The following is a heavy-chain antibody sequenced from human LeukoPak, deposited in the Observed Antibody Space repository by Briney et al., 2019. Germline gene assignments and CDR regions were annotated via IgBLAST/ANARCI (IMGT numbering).Heavy chain of an antibody. CDR3: ARIGSLSPFD. J-gene: IGHJ4*02. CDR2: INTDGNST. D-gene: IGHD6-6*01. V-gene: IGHV3-74*01. CDR1: GFTFSSYW. Sequence: GGSLRLSCAVSGFTFSSYWMHWVRQAPGKGLVWVSRINTDGNSTSYADSVKGRFTISRDNAKNTLYLQMNSLRVEDTAVYYCARIGSLSPFDWGQGTLVTVSS.